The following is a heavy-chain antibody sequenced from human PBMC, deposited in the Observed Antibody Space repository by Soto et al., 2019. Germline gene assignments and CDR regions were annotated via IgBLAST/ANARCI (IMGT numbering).Heavy chain of an antibody. CDR2: INVAKGNT. V-gene: IGHV1-3*01. J-gene: IGHJ4*02. CDR1: GYTFTSYA. Sequence: QVQLVQSGSEVKKPGASVILSCKPSGYTFTSYALHWVRQAPGQRLEWMGWINVAKGNTKYSQKFQGRVTLTRDTTANIAYMELSSLRSEDTCVYYCARLLSFGELSLDYWGQGTLVTVSS. D-gene: IGHD3-10*01. CDR3: ARLLSFGELSLDY.